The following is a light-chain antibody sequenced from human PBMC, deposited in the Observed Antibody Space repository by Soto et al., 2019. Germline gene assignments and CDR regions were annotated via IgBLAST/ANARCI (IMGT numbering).Light chain of an antibody. CDR1: TSDVGGYDY. CDR2: EVS. CDR3: SSYTSSSPYA. J-gene: IGLJ1*01. Sequence: QSALTQPASVSGSPGQSITISCTATTSDVGGYDYVAWYQQHPGKAPKLMIYEVSNWPSGVSNRFSGSKSGNTASLTISGLQAEDEADYYCSSYTSSSPYAFGTGTKLTVL. V-gene: IGLV2-14*01.